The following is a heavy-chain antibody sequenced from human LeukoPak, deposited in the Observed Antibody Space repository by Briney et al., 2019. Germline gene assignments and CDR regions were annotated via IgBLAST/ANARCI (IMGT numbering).Heavy chain of an antibody. CDR2: ISSSSSTI. J-gene: IGHJ4*02. Sequence: GGSLRLSCTGSGFTFGAHSMAWVRQAPGKGLEWVSYISSSSSTIYYADSVKGRFTISRDNAKNSLYLQMNSLRPEDTAVYYCARDLYYGDYVFDYWGQGTLVTVSS. CDR3: ARDLYYGDYVFDY. CDR1: GFTFGAHS. V-gene: IGHV3-48*04. D-gene: IGHD4-17*01.